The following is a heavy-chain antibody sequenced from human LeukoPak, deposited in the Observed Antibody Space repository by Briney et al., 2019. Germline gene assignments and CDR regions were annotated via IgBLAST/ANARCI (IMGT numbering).Heavy chain of an antibody. Sequence: ASVKVSCKTSGYTFTSYGISWVRQAPGQGLEWMGWISAYNGNTNYAQKLQGGVTMTTDTSTSTAYMELRSLRSDDTAVYYCARDVYCSGGSCHDDAFDIWGQGTMVTVSS. CDR3: ARDVYCSGGSCHDDAFDI. J-gene: IGHJ3*02. CDR2: ISAYNGNT. CDR1: GYTFTSYG. D-gene: IGHD2-15*01. V-gene: IGHV1-18*01.